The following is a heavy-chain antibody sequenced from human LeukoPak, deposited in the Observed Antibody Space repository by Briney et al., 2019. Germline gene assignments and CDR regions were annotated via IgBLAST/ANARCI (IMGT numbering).Heavy chain of an antibody. CDR3: AREAQAYYYDSSGHYWGYWYFDL. Sequence: GGSLRLSCAASGFTFSTYGMHWVRQAPGKGLEWVAVIWYDGSNKYYADSVKGRFTISRDNSKNTLYLQMNSLRAEDTAVYYCAREAQAYYYDSSGHYWGYWYFDLWGRGTLVTVSS. CDR2: IWYDGSNK. V-gene: IGHV3-33*08. J-gene: IGHJ2*01. CDR1: GFTFSTYG. D-gene: IGHD3-22*01.